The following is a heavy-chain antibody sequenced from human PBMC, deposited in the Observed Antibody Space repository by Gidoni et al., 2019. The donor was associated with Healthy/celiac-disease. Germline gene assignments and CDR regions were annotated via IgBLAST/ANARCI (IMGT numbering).Heavy chain of an antibody. J-gene: IGHJ6*02. Sequence: VQLVQSGAEVKKPGESLKISCKGSGYSFTSFWIGWVGQMPGKGLEWMGIIHPGDSGTRYSPSFQGQVTISADKSISTAYLQWSSLKASDTAMYYCARRVDTRYYGMDVWGQGTTVTVSS. CDR1: GYSFTSFW. D-gene: IGHD5-18*01. V-gene: IGHV5-51*01. CDR3: ARRVDTRYYGMDV. CDR2: IHPGDSGT.